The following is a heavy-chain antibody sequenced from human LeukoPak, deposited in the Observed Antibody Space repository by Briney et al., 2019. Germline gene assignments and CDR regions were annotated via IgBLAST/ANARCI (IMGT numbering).Heavy chain of an antibody. D-gene: IGHD5-12*01. CDR2: IKQDGSEK. J-gene: IGHJ3*02. V-gene: IGHV3-7*03. Sequence: GGSLRLSCAASGFTFSSYWMSWVRQAPGKGLEWVANIKQDGSEKYYVDSVKGRFTISRDNAKNSLYLQMNSLRAEDTAVYYCAKYRSGATIDVAFDIWGQGTMVTVSS. CDR3: AKYRSGATIDVAFDI. CDR1: GFTFSSYW.